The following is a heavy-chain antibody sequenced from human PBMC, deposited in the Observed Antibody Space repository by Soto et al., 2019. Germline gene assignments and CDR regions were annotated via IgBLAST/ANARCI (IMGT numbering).Heavy chain of an antibody. Sequence: EGELVESGGGLVQPGVSLRLSCAASGFTFSTYWMTWVRQAPGKGLEWVANIKQDGSDKYYVDSVEGRFTISRDNAKNSLYLQMDSLRAEDTAVYYCASRGDYYDTWGQGTLVTVSS. J-gene: IGHJ5*02. V-gene: IGHV3-7*01. CDR2: IKQDGSDK. D-gene: IGHD3-22*01. CDR1: GFTFSTYW. CDR3: ASRGDYYDT.